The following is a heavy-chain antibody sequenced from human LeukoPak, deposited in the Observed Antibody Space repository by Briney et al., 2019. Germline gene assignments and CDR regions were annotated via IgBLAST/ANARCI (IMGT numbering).Heavy chain of an antibody. J-gene: IGHJ6*03. V-gene: IGHV4-39*01. CDR2: IYYSGST. D-gene: IGHD6-6*01. CDR1: DGSISSSTYF. Sequence: PSETLSLTCAVSDGSISSSTYFWGWIRQPPGKGLEWIGRIYYSGSTYYKPSLKSRITISVDTSKNHFSLRLSFVTAADTAVYYCARQRAARLPYYYYYYMDVWGKGTTVTVSS. CDR3: ARQRAARLPYYYYYYMDV.